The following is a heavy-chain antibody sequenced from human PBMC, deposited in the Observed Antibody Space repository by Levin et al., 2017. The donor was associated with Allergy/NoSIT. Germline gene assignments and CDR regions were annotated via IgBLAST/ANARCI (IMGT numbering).Heavy chain of an antibody. CDR2: INPNTGGT. CDR1: GYTFTGYY. CDR3: ARDKKRWLPWEDY. J-gene: IGHJ4*02. Sequence: GESLKISCKASGYTFTGYYMHWVRQAPGQGLEWVGWINPNTGGTNYAQKFQGRVTMTRDTSISTAYMELSRLRSDDTAVYFCARDKKRWLPWEDYWGQGTLVTVSS. D-gene: IGHD4-17*01. V-gene: IGHV1-2*02.